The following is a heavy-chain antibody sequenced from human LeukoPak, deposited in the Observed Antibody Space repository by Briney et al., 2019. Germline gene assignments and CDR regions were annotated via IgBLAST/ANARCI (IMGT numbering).Heavy chain of an antibody. J-gene: IGHJ4*02. V-gene: IGHV1-46*01. Sequence: GASVKVSCKVSGYNFSSYYIQWVRQDPGQGLEWMGLLNPSRGTTAYAPKFQGRVTMTRDTSSNTVYMELRGLRSDDTAIYYCARDATRGIGGSYDLDFWGQGSLVTVSS. CDR2: LNPSRGTT. CDR1: GYNFSSYY. D-gene: IGHD3-16*01. CDR3: ARDATRGIGGSYDLDF.